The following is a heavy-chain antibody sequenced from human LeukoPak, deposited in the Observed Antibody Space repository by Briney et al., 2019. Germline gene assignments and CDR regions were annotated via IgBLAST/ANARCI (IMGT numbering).Heavy chain of an antibody. Sequence: GGSLRLSCAASGFTFSSYAMSWVRQAPGKGLEWVSAISGSGGSTYYADSVKGRFTISRDNSKNTLYLQMNSLRAEDTAVYYCASARWELGAFDMWGQGTMVTVSS. CDR2: ISGSGGST. CDR1: GFTFSSYA. D-gene: IGHD1-26*01. V-gene: IGHV3-23*01. CDR3: ASARWELGAFDM. J-gene: IGHJ3*02.